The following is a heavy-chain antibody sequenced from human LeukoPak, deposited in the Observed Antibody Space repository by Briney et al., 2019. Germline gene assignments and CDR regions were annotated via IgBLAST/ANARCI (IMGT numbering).Heavy chain of an antibody. J-gene: IGHJ4*02. CDR2: ISGSGGST. D-gene: IGHD1-7*01. CDR3: AKGGGYNWNYGHY. CDR1: GFTFSSYA. Sequence: GGSLRLSCAASGFTFSSYAMSWVRQAPGKGLEWVSAISGSGGSTYYADSVKGRFTISRDNSKSTLYLQMNSLRAEDTAVYYCAKGGGYNWNYGHYWGQGTLVTVSS. V-gene: IGHV3-23*01.